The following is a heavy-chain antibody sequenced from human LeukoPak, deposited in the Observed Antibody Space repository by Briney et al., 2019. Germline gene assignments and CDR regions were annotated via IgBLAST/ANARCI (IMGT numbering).Heavy chain of an antibody. CDR3: ARDRSGGLLNWFDP. J-gene: IGHJ5*02. CDR1: GFSFSSYG. V-gene: IGHV3-21*01. D-gene: IGHD2-15*01. Sequence: GGSLRLSCAASGFSFSSYGMHWVRQAPGKGLEWVSSISSSSSYIYYADSVKGRFTISRDNAKNSLYLQMNSLRAEDTAVYYCARDRSGGLLNWFDPWGQGTLVTVSS. CDR2: ISSSSSYI.